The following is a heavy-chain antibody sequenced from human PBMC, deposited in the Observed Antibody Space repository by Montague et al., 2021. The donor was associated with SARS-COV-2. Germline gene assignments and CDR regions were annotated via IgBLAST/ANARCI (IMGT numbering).Heavy chain of an antibody. V-gene: IGHV2-70*13. CDR2: IDWDDDK. J-gene: IGHJ4*02. CDR1: GFSLSTSGVC. D-gene: IGHD5-12*01. Sequence: PALVIPTQTLTLTCTFSGFSLSTSGVCVSWIRQPPGKALEWLALIDWDDDKYYSASLKTRLTISKGPSTNQVVLTMTNMDPVDTGTYYCARMGSAVPRIMSTYNFNIWGQGTQVTVSS. CDR3: ARMGSAVPRIMSTYNFNI.